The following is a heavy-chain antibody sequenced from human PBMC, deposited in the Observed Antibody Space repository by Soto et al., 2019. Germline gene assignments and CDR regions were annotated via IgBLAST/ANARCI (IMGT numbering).Heavy chain of an antibody. Sequence: RASVKVSCKASGYTFTSYGISWVRQAPGQGLEWMGWISAYNGNTNYAQKLQGRVTMTTDTSTSTAYMELRSLRSDDTAVYYCARVRRYCSGGSCSFDYWGQGTLVTVSS. V-gene: IGHV1-18*01. J-gene: IGHJ4*02. D-gene: IGHD2-15*01. CDR3: ARVRRYCSGGSCSFDY. CDR2: ISAYNGNT. CDR1: GYTFTSYG.